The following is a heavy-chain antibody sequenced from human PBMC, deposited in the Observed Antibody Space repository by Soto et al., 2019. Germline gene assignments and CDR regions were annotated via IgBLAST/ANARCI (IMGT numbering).Heavy chain of an antibody. CDR2: IYYSGST. CDR1: GGSISSSSYY. V-gene: IGHV4-39*01. Sequence: SETLSLTCTVSGGSISSSSYYWGWIRQPPGKGLEWIGSIYYSGSTYYNPSLNSRVTISVDTSKNQFSLKLSSVTAADTAVYYCASSDYYDSSGYYYVPFDYWGQGTLVTVSS. D-gene: IGHD3-22*01. CDR3: ASSDYYDSSGYYYVPFDY. J-gene: IGHJ4*02.